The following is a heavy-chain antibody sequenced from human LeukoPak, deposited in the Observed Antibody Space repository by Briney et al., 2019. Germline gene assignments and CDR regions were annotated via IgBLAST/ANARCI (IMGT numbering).Heavy chain of an antibody. V-gene: IGHV3-30*04. CDR1: GFRLNEYV. J-gene: IGHJ4*02. Sequence: QSGGSLRLSCVGSGFRLNEYVIHGVRQAPGKGLEWVAVVSYDGGHKYYADSVKGRFTISRDTSSDTVSLQMNSLRVEDTAVYYCARDRINMMVLGHDSGLDFWGQGTLVTVSS. CDR2: VSYDGGHK. CDR3: ARDRINMMVLGHDSGLDF. D-gene: IGHD3-22*01.